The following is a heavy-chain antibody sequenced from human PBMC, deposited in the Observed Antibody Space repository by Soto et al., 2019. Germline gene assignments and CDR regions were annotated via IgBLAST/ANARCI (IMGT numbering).Heavy chain of an antibody. CDR1: GYTFTSYG. D-gene: IGHD3-22*01. Sequence: ASVKVSCKASGYTFTSYGISWVRQAPGQGLEWMGWISAYNGNTNYAQKLQGRVTMTTDTSTSTAYMELRSLRSDDTALYYCSSWGSWYDSSGYYNGFDFDYWGQGTLVTVSS. CDR2: ISAYNGNT. J-gene: IGHJ4*02. CDR3: SSWGSWYDSSGYYNGFDFDY. V-gene: IGHV1-18*01.